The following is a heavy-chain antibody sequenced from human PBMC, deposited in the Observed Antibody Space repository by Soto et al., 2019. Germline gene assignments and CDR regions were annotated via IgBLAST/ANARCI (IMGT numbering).Heavy chain of an antibody. V-gene: IGHV3-30*18. Sequence: GGSLRLSCAASGFTFSSYGMHWVRQAPGKGLEWVAVISYDGSNKYYADSVKGRFTISRDNSKNTLYLQMNSLRAEDTAVYYCAKDRGCSGGSCYSPAARYYYYGMDVWGQGTTVTVSS. CDR2: ISYDGSNK. J-gene: IGHJ6*02. CDR3: AKDRGCSGGSCYSPAARYYYYGMDV. D-gene: IGHD2-15*01. CDR1: GFTFSSYG.